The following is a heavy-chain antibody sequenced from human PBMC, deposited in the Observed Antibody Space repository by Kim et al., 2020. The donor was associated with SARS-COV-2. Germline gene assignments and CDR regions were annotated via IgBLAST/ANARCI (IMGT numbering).Heavy chain of an antibody. D-gene: IGHD6-19*01. V-gene: IGHV4-31*03. CDR1: GGSITSGDYY. J-gene: IGHJ4*02. CDR2: IQYSGTT. CDR3: ARARSGWPIDY. Sequence: SETLSLTCTVSGGSITSGDYYWSWFRQHPGKGLEWIGYIQYSGTTYYNPSLKSRVTISVDTSKNHFSLNLSSVTAADTAIYFCARARSGWPIDYWGQG.